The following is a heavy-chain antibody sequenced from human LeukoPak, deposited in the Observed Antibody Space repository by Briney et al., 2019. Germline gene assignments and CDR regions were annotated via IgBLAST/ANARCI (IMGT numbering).Heavy chain of an antibody. Sequence: SETLSLTCTVSGGSISSGRYYWSWIRQPAGKGLEWIGYIYYSGSTYYNPSLKSRVTISVDTSKNQFSLKLSSVTAADTAVYYCARAHYDILTGSSDAFDIWGQGTMVTVSS. CDR2: IYYSGST. V-gene: IGHV4-30-4*08. D-gene: IGHD3-9*01. CDR3: ARAHYDILTGSSDAFDI. CDR1: GGSISSGRYY. J-gene: IGHJ3*02.